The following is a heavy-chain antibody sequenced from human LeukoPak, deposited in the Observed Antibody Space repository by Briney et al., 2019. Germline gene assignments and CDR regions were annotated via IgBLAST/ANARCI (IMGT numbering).Heavy chain of an antibody. CDR2: ISYDGSNK. J-gene: IGHJ4*02. CDR1: GFTFSSYA. Sequence: GGSLRLSCAASGFTFSSYAMHWVRQAPGKGLEGVAVISYDGSNKYYADSVKGRFTISRDNSKNTLYLQMNSLRAEDTAVYYCARSGFSSGLVHWGQGTLVTVSS. V-gene: IGHV3-30-3*01. D-gene: IGHD6-19*01. CDR3: ARSGFSSGLVH.